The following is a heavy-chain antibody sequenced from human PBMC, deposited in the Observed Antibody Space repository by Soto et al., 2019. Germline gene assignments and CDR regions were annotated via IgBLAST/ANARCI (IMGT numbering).Heavy chain of an antibody. CDR2: IIPIFGTA. CDR3: ARVRGSGFDY. V-gene: IGHV1-69*13. CDR1: GGTFSSYA. D-gene: IGHD2-15*01. Sequence: ASVKVSCKASGGTFSSYAISWVRQAPEQGLEWMGGIIPIFGTANYAQKFQGRVTITADESTSTAYMELSSLRSEDTAVYYCARVRGSGFDYWGQGTLVTVSS. J-gene: IGHJ4*02.